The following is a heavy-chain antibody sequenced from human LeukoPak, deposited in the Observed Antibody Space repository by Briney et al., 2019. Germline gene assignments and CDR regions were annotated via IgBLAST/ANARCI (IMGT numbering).Heavy chain of an antibody. V-gene: IGHV3-9*01. Sequence: GGSLRLSCAASGFTFDDYAMHWVRQAPGKGLEWVSGISWNSGSIGYADSVKGRFTISRDNSKNTLYLQMNNLRAEDTAVYYCARDLGYSGYETKGDYWGQGTLVTVSS. D-gene: IGHD5-12*01. CDR2: ISWNSGSI. CDR3: ARDLGYSGYETKGDY. J-gene: IGHJ4*02. CDR1: GFTFDDYA.